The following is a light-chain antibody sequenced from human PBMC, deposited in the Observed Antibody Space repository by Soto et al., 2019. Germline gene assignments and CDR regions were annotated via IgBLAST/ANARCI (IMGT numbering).Light chain of an antibody. V-gene: IGKV3-11*01. CDR2: DAS. J-gene: IGKJ2*01. CDR1: QSVSSY. CDR3: QQRSNWPPT. Sequence: EIVLTQSPATLSLSPGERATLSCSASQSVSSYLAWYQQKPGQAPRLLIFDASNRATGIPARFSGSGSGTDFTLTISSLEPEDFAVYYFQQRSNWPPTFGQGTKLEIK.